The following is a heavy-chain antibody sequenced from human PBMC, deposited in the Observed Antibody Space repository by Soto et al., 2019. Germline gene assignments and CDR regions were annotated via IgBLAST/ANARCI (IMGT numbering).Heavy chain of an antibody. CDR1: VITFSSYG. D-gene: IGHD3-22*01. CDR3: VRATYFSDSSGYTRCFDY. V-gene: IGHV3-30*03. Sequence: GGFLRLSCAPTVITFSSYGLHWVRQDPGTGLEWVAVISYDGSNKYYADSVKGRFTISRDNSKNTLYLQMNSLKTEDTAVYYCVRATYFSDSSGYTRCFDYWGQGTLVTVSS. J-gene: IGHJ4*02. CDR2: ISYDGSNK.